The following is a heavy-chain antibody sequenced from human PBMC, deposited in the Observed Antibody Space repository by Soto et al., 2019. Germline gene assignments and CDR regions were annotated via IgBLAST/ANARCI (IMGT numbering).Heavy chain of an antibody. CDR2: IYYSGST. D-gene: IGHD6-19*01. Sequence: QLQLQESGPGLVKPSETLSLTCTVSGCSISSSSYYWGWIRQPPGKGLEWIGSIYYSGSTYYNPSLNSRITIPIDTSKNKSSLKLSSVTAADTAVYYCETHAVHSSGFTDYWGQGTLVTVSS. CDR3: ETHAVHSSGFTDY. J-gene: IGHJ4*02. V-gene: IGHV4-39*01. CDR1: GCSISSSSYY.